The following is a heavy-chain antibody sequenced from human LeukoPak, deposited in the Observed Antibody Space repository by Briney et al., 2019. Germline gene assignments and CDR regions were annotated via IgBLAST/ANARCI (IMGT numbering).Heavy chain of an antibody. CDR1: GFTFSDHY. Sequence: GGSLRLSCAASGFTFSDHYIDWVRQAPGKGLEWVGRARNRGNGYTTQYAASVKGRFTLSRDDSENTVYLQMNSLKTEDTAVYFCGRLMRVDYGTYYLDYWGQGTLVTVSS. J-gene: IGHJ4*02. V-gene: IGHV3-72*01. D-gene: IGHD4/OR15-4a*01. CDR3: GRLMRVDYGTYYLDY. CDR2: ARNRGNGYTT.